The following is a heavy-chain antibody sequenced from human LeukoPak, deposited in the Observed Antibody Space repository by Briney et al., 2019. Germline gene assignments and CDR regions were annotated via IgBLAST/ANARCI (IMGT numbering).Heavy chain of an antibody. CDR2: IYPGDSDT. CDR1: GYSFTSYW. D-gene: IGHD2-2*01. CDR3: ARVMGGMPPAEYFQH. J-gene: IGHJ1*01. V-gene: IGHV5-51*01. Sequence: GESLKISCKGSGYSFTSYWIGWVRQMPGKGLEWMGIIYPGDSDTRYSPSFQGQVTISADKSISTAYLQWSSLKASDTAMYYCARVMGGMPPAEYFQHWGQGTLVTVSS.